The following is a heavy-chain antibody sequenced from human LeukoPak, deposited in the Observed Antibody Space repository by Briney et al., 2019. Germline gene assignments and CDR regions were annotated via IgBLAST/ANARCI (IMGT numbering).Heavy chain of an antibody. J-gene: IGHJ6*02. CDR1: GFTFSSYA. Sequence: PGGSLRLSCAASGFTFSSYAMSWVRQAPGKGLEWVSAISGSGGSTYYADSVKGRFTNSRDNSKNTLYLQMNSLRAEDTAVYYCAKGKDRAYDSPYYYYGMDVWGQGTTVTVSS. CDR2: ISGSGGST. V-gene: IGHV3-23*01. D-gene: IGHD3-16*01. CDR3: AKGKDRAYDSPYYYYGMDV.